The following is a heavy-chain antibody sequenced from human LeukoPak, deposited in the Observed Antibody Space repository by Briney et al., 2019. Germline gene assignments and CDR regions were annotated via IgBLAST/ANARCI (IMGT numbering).Heavy chain of an antibody. CDR2: ISAYNGNT. D-gene: IGHD1-26*01. CDR3: ARFVGGATAFDY. Sequence: VASVKVSCEASGYTFTSYGISWVRQAPGQGLEWMGWISAYNGNTNYAQKLQGRVTMTTDTSTSTAYMELSRLRSDDTAVYYCARFVGGATAFDYWGQGTLVTVSS. V-gene: IGHV1-18*01. CDR1: GYTFTSYG. J-gene: IGHJ4*02.